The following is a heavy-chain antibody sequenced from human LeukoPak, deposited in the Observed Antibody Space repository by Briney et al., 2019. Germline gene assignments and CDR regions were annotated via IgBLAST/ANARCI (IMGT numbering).Heavy chain of an antibody. CDR2: INHSGST. J-gene: IGHJ6*03. D-gene: IGHD1-26*01. CDR1: GGSFSGYY. CDR3: ARGRKGAWELLPGRSRDYHYYMDV. V-gene: IGHV4-34*01. Sequence: SSETLSLTCAVYGGSFSGYYWSWIRQPPGKGLEWIGEINHSGSTNYNPSLKSRVTISVDTSKNQFSLKLSSVTAADTAVYYCARGRKGAWELLPGRSRDYHYYMDVWGKGTTVTVSS.